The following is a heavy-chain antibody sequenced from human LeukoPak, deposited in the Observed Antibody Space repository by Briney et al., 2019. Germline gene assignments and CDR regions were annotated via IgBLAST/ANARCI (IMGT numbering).Heavy chain of an antibody. Sequence: GASLKVSCKASGYIFTAHYLHWVRQAPGQGLEWMAWINHNSGGTKYAEKFQGRVTVTRDTSTSTAYMELSRLRSDDTAVYYCARGTDYGDYGGTWFYYYYMDVWGEGTTVTVSS. CDR2: INHNSGGT. J-gene: IGHJ6*03. V-gene: IGHV1-2*02. D-gene: IGHD4-17*01. CDR1: GYIFTAHY. CDR3: ARGTDYGDYGGTWFYYYYMDV.